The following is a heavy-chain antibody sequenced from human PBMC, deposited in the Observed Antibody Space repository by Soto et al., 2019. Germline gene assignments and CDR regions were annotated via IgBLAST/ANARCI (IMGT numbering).Heavy chain of an antibody. J-gene: IGHJ5*02. D-gene: IGHD1-26*01. CDR3: ARRRGGLVGATAHGFDP. V-gene: IGHV1-3*01. CDR1: GYTFTSYA. CDR2: INAGNGNT. Sequence: ASVKVSCKASGYTFTSYAMHWVRQAPGQRLEWMGWINAGNGNTKYSQKFQGRVTITRDTSASTAYMELSSLRSEDTAVYYCARRRGGLVGATAHGFDPWGQGTLVTVSS.